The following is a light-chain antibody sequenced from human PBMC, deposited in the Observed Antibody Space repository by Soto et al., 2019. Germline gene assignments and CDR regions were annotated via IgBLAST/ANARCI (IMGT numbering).Light chain of an antibody. CDR1: QSVHTF. Sequence: EIVLTQSPATLSLSXXXXXXXXXXXSQSVHTFLAWYQQKPGQAPRLLIYGASTRATGVPARFSGSGSGTDFTLTISSLEPEDFAVYYCHQRSNWPPDTFGQGTRLEIK. J-gene: IGKJ5*01. CDR3: HQRSNWPPDT. CDR2: GAS. V-gene: IGKV3-11*01.